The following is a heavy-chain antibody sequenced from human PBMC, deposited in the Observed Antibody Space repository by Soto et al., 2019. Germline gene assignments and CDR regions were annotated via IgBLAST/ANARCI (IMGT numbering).Heavy chain of an antibody. V-gene: IGHV3-11*05. J-gene: IGHJ4*02. Sequence: QVHLVESGGGSVKPGGSLRLSCAASGFTFSDYYMTWIRQAPGKGLEWVSYVSSRSTSTNYADSMKGRFTISRDNAKNSLYLQMNSLRAEDTAVYYCARDNGGTFAYWGQGTLVTVSS. CDR2: VSSRSTST. CDR3: ARDNGGTFAY. CDR1: GFTFSDYY. D-gene: IGHD2-8*01.